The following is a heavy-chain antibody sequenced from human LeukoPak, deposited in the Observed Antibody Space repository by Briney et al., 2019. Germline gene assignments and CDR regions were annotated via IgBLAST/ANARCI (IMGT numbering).Heavy chain of an antibody. V-gene: IGHV1-2*02. Sequence: AASVKVSCKASGCTFTDYYMHWVRQAPGQGLEWMGWINPNNGGTTYAQKFQGRVTMTRDTSISTAYMELGRLTSDDTAMYFCLRDLTYGGISSPDCWGQGSLVTVSS. J-gene: IGHJ4*02. D-gene: IGHD4/OR15-4a*01. CDR3: LRDLTYGGISSPDC. CDR2: INPNNGGT. CDR1: GCTFTDYY.